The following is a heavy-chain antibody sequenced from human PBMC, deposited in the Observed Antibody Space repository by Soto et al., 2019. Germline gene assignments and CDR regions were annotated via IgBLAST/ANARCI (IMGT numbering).Heavy chain of an antibody. J-gene: IGHJ4*02. D-gene: IGHD1-26*01. V-gene: IGHV3-72*01. CDR2: SRNKANSYST. CDR1: GFTFSDHY. CDR3: ARLSGSYTRGLDY. Sequence: EVQLVESGGGLVQPGGSLRLSCAASGFTFSDHYMDWVRQAPGKGLEWVGRSRNKANSYSTEYAASVKGRFTISRDESKNSLYLQMNSLKTEDTAVYYCARLSGSYTRGLDYWGQGTLVTVSS.